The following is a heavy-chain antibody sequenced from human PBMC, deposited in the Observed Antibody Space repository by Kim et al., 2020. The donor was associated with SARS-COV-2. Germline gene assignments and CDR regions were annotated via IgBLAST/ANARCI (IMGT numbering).Heavy chain of an antibody. Sequence: GGSLRLSCAASGFTFSTYAMSWVRQAPGKGLEWVSAISGSGDNTYYADPVEGRFINSRDNPKNTLYLQMNSLRADDTAVYYCRRTSGPDWGQGTLVTVSA. CDR3: RRTSGPD. J-gene: IGHJ4*02. D-gene: IGHD2-2*01. V-gene: IGHV3-23*01. CDR1: GFTFSTYA. CDR2: ISGSGDNT.